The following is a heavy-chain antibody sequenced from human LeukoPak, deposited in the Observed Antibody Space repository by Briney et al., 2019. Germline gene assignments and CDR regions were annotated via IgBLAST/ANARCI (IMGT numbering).Heavy chain of an antibody. J-gene: IGHJ6*03. D-gene: IGHD5-12*01. CDR3: ARERVVATWSGSHYYDYMDV. CDR2: CNPEDGET. CDR1: GYTLTELC. Sequence: ASVKVSCKVSGYTLTELCMHWVRQAPGKGLEWMGGCNPEDGETIYAQKFQGRVTMTEDTSTDTAYMELSSLRSEDTAVYYCARERVVATWSGSHYYDYMDVWGKGTTVTVSS. V-gene: IGHV1-24*01.